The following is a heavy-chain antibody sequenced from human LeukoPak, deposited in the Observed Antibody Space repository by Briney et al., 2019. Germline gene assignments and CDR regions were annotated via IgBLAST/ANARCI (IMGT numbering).Heavy chain of an antibody. CDR2: ISSSSSTI. Sequence: GGSLRLSCAASGFTFSSYSMNWVRQAPGKGLEWVSYISSSSSTIYYADSVKGRFTISRDNAKNSLYLQMNSLRAEDTAVYYCARARGDRVTTDAFDIWGQGTMVTVSS. V-gene: IGHV3-48*04. D-gene: IGHD4-17*01. J-gene: IGHJ3*02. CDR1: GFTFSSYS. CDR3: ARARGDRVTTDAFDI.